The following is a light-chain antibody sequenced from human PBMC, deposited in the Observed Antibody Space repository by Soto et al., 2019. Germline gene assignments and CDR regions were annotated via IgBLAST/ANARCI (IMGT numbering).Light chain of an antibody. CDR2: GAS. V-gene: IGKV3-20*01. CDR3: QQYGRT. CDR1: QSVSSSY. Sequence: IVLTQSPGTLSLSPGERATLSCRASQSVSSSYLAWYQQKPGQAPRLLIYGASSRATGIPDRFSGSGSGTDFTLTISRLAPEDFAVYYCQQYGRTFGQGTKVDIK. J-gene: IGKJ1*01.